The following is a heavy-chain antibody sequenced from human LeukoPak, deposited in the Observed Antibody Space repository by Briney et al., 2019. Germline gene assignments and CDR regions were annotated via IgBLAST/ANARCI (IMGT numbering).Heavy chain of an antibody. Sequence: QAGGSLRLSCAASGFTFDDYAMHWVRQAPGKGLESVSGISWNSGSIGYADSVKGRFTISRDNAKNSLYLQMNSLRAEDMALYYCAKGDSGSYLSHFDYWGQGTLVTVSS. J-gene: IGHJ4*02. CDR1: GFTFDDYA. D-gene: IGHD1-26*01. CDR3: AKGDSGSYLSHFDY. CDR2: ISWNSGSI. V-gene: IGHV3-9*03.